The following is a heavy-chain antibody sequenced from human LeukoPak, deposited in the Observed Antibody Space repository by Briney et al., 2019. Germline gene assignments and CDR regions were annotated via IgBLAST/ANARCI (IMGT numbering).Heavy chain of an antibody. CDR2: INHSGST. CDR3: ARGRRDYDFWSGYYFYYFDY. D-gene: IGHD3-3*01. J-gene: IGHJ4*02. CDR1: GGSFSGYY. V-gene: IGHV4-34*01. Sequence: SETLSLTCAVYGGSFSGYYWSWIRQPPGKGLEWIGEINHSGSTNYNPSLKSRVTISVDTSKNQFSLKLSSVTAADTAVYYCARGRRDYDFWSGYYFYYFDYWGQGTLVTVS.